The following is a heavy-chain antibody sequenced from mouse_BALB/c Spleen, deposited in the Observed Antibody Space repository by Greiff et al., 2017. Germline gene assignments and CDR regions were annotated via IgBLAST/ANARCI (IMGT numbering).Heavy chain of an antibody. CDR2: IWGDGST. V-gene: IGHV2-6-7*01. Sequence: QVQLKQSGPGLVAPSQSLSITCTVSGFSLTGYGVNWVRQPPGKGLEWLGMIWGDGSTDYNSALKSRLSISKDNSKSQVFLKMNSLQTDDTARYYCARERDDYDGWYFDVWGAGTTVTVSS. D-gene: IGHD2-4*01. CDR3: ARERDDYDGWYFDV. CDR1: GFSLTGYG. J-gene: IGHJ1*01.